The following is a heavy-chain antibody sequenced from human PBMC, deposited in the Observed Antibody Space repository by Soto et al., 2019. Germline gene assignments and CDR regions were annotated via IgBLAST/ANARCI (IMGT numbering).Heavy chain of an antibody. CDR1: GFTVRSFG. Sequence: GGSLRLSCSVSGFTVRSFGFHWVRQAPGKGLEWVALIWYDGSNKNYGDSVKGRFIISRDNSKNTLYLEMNDLTVEDSALYYCARDPSAAGDAFDVWGQGTMVTVSS. V-gene: IGHV3-33*01. J-gene: IGHJ3*01. CDR3: ARDPSAAGDAFDV. CDR2: IWYDGSNK. D-gene: IGHD6-13*01.